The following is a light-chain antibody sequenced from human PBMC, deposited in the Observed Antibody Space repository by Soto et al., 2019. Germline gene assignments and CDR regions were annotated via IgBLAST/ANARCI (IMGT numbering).Light chain of an antibody. CDR3: QQLNSYPQT. V-gene: IGKV1-9*01. Sequence: IQLTQSPSSLSASVGDRVTITCRASQGISSYLAWYQQKPGKAPKLLIYAASTLQSGVPSRFSGSGSGTDFTPTISSLQPEDFATYYCQQLNSYPQTFGQGTKVDIK. CDR2: AAS. CDR1: QGISSY. J-gene: IGKJ1*01.